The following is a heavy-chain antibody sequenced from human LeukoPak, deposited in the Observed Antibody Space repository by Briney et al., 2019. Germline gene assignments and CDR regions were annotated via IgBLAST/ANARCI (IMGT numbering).Heavy chain of an antibody. CDR3: AGDYGDHP. CDR1: GFTFSSYA. V-gene: IGHV3-30-3*01. J-gene: IGHJ5*02. CDR2: ISYDGSNK. D-gene: IGHD4-17*01. Sequence: GGSLRLSCAASGFTFSSYAMHWVRQAPGKGLEWVAVISYDGSNKYYADSVKGRFTISRDNSKNTLYLQMNSLRTGDTAVYYCAGDYGDHPWGQGTLVTVSS.